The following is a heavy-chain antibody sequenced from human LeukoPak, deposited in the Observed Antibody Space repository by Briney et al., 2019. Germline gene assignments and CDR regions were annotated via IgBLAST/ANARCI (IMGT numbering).Heavy chain of an antibody. CDR2: ISWNSGSI. Sequence: PGGSLRLSCAASGFTFDDYAMHWVRQAPGKGLEWVSGISWNSGSIGYADSVKGRFTISRDNAKNSLYLQMNSLRAEDTALYYCAKQSGDYWGQGTLVTVSS. J-gene: IGHJ4*02. CDR3: AKQSGDY. CDR1: GFTFDDYA. V-gene: IGHV3-9*01.